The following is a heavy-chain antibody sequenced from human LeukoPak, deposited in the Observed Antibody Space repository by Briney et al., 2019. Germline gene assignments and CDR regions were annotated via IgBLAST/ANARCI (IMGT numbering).Heavy chain of an antibody. CDR3: ARMTGGLWDY. D-gene: IGHD2-15*01. CDR2: IKEDGSEK. J-gene: IGHJ4*02. CDR1: QFTFSTYW. Sequence: GGSLRLSCAASQFTFSTYWMSWLRQAPGKGLEWVANIKEDGSEKYYVDSVEGRFTISRDSAKNSLFLWVNSLRAEDTAVYYCARMTGGLWDYWGQGILVTVSS. V-gene: IGHV3-7*05.